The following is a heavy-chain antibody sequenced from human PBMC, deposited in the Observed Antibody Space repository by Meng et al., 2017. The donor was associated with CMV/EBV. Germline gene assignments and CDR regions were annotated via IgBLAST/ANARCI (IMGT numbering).Heavy chain of an antibody. V-gene: IGHV3-74*01. J-gene: IGHJ6*02. CDR1: WFTFSRYW. Sequence: GESLKISCATSWFTFSRYWNHWVRQAPWKGLVWVSRINSDGSSTSYADSVKRRFTISRDKPNNTLYLQMKRLRAEDTAVYYCAREDYGYYGMDVWGQGTTVTVSS. CDR3: AREDYGYYGMDV. CDR2: INSDGSST.